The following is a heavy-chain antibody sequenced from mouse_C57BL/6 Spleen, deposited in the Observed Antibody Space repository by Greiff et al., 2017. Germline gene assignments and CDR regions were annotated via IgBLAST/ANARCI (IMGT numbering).Heavy chain of an antibody. V-gene: IGHV5-9*01. CDR1: GFTFSSYT. J-gene: IGHJ4*01. CDR2: ISGGGGNT. D-gene: IGHD2-4*01. Sequence: EVQGVESGGGLVKPGGSLKLSCAASGFTFSSYTMSWVRQTPEKRLEWVATISGGGGNTYYPDSVKGRFTISRDNAKNTLYLQMSSLRSEDTALYYCARPVYDYSYAMDYWGQGTSVTVSS. CDR3: ARPVYDYSYAMDY.